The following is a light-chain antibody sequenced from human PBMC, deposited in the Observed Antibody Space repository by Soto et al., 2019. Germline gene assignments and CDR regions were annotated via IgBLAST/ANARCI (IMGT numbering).Light chain of an antibody. CDR3: RQYAPLPGA. CDR2: DAS. Sequence: DIQMTQSPSTLSASVGDTVTVTCRASQSVSGWLAWYQQKPGEAPKLLIYDASALPRGVPSRFSGSGSGTKFTLPRASMQPNHFATQSSRQYAPLPGAFRRGTKVDIK. CDR1: QSVSGW. J-gene: IGKJ1*01. V-gene: IGKV1-5*01.